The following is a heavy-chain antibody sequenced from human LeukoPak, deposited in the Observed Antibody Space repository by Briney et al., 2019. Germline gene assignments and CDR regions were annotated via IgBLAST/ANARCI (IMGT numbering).Heavy chain of an antibody. Sequence: ASVKVSCKASGNTFTGYYMHWVRQAPGQGLEWMGWINPNSGGTNYAQKFQGRVTMTRDTSISTAYMELSRLRSDDTAVYYCAREVAGYYYDSSGYVQWGQGTLVTVSS. V-gene: IGHV1-2*02. D-gene: IGHD3-22*01. J-gene: IGHJ4*02. CDR1: GNTFTGYY. CDR2: INPNSGGT. CDR3: AREVAGYYYDSSGYVQ.